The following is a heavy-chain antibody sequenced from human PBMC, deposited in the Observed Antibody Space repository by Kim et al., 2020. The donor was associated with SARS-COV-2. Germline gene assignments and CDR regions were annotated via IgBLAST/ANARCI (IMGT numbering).Heavy chain of an antibody. CDR2: IKSKTDGGTT. CDR3: TTDPVSRRLPLNYYGMDV. Sequence: GGSLRLSCAASGFTFSNAWMSWVRQAPGKGLEWVGHIKSKTDGGTTDYAAPVKGRFTISRDDSKNTLYLQMNSLKTEDTAVYYCTTDPVSRRLPLNYYGMDVWGQGTTVTVSS. J-gene: IGHJ6*02. V-gene: IGHV3-15*01. CDR1: GFTFSNAW. D-gene: IGHD3-16*01.